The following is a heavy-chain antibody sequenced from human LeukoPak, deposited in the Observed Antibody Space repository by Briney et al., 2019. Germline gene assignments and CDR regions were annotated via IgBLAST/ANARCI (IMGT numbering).Heavy chain of an antibody. V-gene: IGHV3-23*01. Sequence: GGSLRLSCAASGFTFSSYGMHWVRQAPGKGLEWVSAISGSGGSTYYADSVKGRFTISRDNSKNTLYLQMNSLRAEDTAVYYCPRGGWTTPSDFWGQGTLVTVSS. CDR2: ISGSGGST. CDR3: PRGGWTTPSDF. D-gene: IGHD4-11*01. CDR1: GFTFSSYG. J-gene: IGHJ4*02.